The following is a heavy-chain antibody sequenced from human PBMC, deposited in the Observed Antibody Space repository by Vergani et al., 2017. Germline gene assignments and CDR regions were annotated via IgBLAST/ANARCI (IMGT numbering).Heavy chain of an antibody. J-gene: IGHJ2*01. CDR3: ASGKYYSDSTSHFRGRYFDV. V-gene: IGHV4-39*01. CDR2: IYNSGNG. CDR1: GDSIISSSYY. D-gene: IGHD3-16*01. Sequence: QMQLQESGPGLVKASETLSLTCTVSGDSIISSSYYWGWIRQPPGKGLEWIGSIYNSGNGDSSSSLKSRVTISADTSKNQFSLRLTSVTAADTAVYYCASGKYYSDSTSHFRGRYFDVWGRGNLVNVPS.